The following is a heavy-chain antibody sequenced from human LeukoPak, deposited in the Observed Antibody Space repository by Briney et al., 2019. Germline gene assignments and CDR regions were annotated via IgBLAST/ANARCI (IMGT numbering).Heavy chain of an antibody. J-gene: IGHJ3*02. V-gene: IGHV4-61*02. CDR3: ARRGDI. Sequence: PSETLSLTCTVSGGSISSDNYYWNWIRQPAGKGLEWIGRIYASGTTNYNPSLKSRVTISIDTSNNQFSLKLSSVTAADTAVYHCARRGDIWGHGTMVTVSS. CDR2: IYASGTT. CDR1: GGSISSDNYY.